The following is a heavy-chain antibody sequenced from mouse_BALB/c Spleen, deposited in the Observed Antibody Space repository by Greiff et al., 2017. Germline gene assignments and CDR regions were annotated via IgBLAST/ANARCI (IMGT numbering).Heavy chain of an antibody. Sequence: QVQLKESGAELVRPGTSVKVSCKASGYAFTNYLIEWVKQRPGQGLEWIGVINPGSGGTNYNEKFKGKATLTADKSSSTAYMQLSSLTSDDSAVYFCARRNYRYTYAMDYWGQGTSVTVSS. D-gene: IGHD2-14*01. CDR2: INPGSGGT. CDR3: ARRNYRYTYAMDY. V-gene: IGHV1-54*01. J-gene: IGHJ4*01. CDR1: GYAFTNYL.